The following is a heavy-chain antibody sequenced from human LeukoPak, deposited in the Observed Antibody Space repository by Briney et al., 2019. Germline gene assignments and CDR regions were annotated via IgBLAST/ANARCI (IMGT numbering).Heavy chain of an antibody. CDR2: INHSGST. CDR1: GGSISGYY. V-gene: IGHV4-34*01. D-gene: IGHD3-10*01. Sequence: TSETLSLTCTVSGGSISGYYWSWIRQPPGKGLEWIGEINHSGSTNYNPSLKSRVTISVDTSKNQFSLKLSSVTAADTAVYYCARGLSYYGSGSPTLAYWGQGTLVTVSS. CDR3: ARGLSYYGSGSPTLAY. J-gene: IGHJ4*02.